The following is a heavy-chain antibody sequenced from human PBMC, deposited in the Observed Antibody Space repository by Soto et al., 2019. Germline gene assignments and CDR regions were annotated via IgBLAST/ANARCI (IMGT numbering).Heavy chain of an antibody. CDR2: INSDGSST. CDR3: AMTTVVTPLDY. CDR1: GFTFSSYW. Sequence: PGGSLRLSCAASGFTFSSYWMHWVRQAPGKGLVWVSRINSDGSSTSYADSVKGRFTISRDNAKNTLYLQMNSLRAEDTAVYYCAMTTVVTPLDYWGQGTLVTVSS. V-gene: IGHV3-74*01. D-gene: IGHD4-17*01. J-gene: IGHJ4*02.